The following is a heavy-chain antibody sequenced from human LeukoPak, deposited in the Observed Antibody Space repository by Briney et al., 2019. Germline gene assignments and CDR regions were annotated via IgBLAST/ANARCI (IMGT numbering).Heavy chain of an antibody. CDR3: ARPDGSGSSEEY. J-gene: IGHJ4*02. CDR2: INPNSGGT. CDR1: GYTFTGYY. Sequence: ASVRVSCKASGYTFTGYYMHWVRQAPGQGLKWMGWINPNSGGTNYAQKFQGRVTMTRDTSISTAYMELSRLRSDDTAVYYCARPDGSGSSEEYWGQGTLVTVSS. V-gene: IGHV1-2*02. D-gene: IGHD3-10*01.